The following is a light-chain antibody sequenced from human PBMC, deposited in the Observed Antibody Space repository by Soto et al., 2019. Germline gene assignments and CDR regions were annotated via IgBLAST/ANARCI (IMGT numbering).Light chain of an antibody. CDR3: QQCSSSPLT. CDR1: QNSENNY. J-gene: IGKJ4*01. Sequence: EIVLTQSPGTLSLSPGERATLSCRASQNSENNYLAWYQQKPGQAPRLLIDDASSRATGVPDRFSGSGSGTDFTLTISRLEPEDFAVYFCQQCSSSPLTFGGGTKWELQ. CDR2: DAS. V-gene: IGKV3-20*01.